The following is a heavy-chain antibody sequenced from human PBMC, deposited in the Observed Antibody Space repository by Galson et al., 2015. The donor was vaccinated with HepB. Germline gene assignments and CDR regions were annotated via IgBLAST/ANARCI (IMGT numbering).Heavy chain of an antibody. CDR3: ARDSRGRDTPHYYESWFDP. D-gene: IGHD3-22*01. CDR1: GGSLSSPAYY. CDR2: IYYSEST. J-gene: IGHJ5*02. Sequence: ETLSLTCTVSGGSLSSPAYYWSWIRQPPGKGLECIGYIYYSESTYYNPSLKSRVTMSVDTSKNQFSLKVSFVTAADTAVYYCARDSRGRDTPHYYESWFDPWGQGTLVTVSS. V-gene: IGHV4-61*08.